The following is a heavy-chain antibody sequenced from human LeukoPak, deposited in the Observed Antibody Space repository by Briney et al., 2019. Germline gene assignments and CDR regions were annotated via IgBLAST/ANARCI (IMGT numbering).Heavy chain of an antibody. CDR1: GFTFSKAW. D-gene: IGHD5-12*01. J-gene: IGHJ2*01. V-gene: IGHV3-15*01. CDR3: ISDGYREVDMIGYWYFHL. CDR2: IKSKTDGGTT. Sequence: GGSLRLSCAASGFTFSKAWMSWVRQAPGKGLEWVGRIKSKTDGGTTDYAAPVKGRFTISRDDSKNTLYLEMNSLKTEDTAVYYCISDGYREVDMIGYWYFHLWGRGTLVTVSS.